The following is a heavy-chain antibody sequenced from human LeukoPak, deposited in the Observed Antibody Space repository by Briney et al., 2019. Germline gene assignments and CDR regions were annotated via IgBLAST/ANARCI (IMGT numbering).Heavy chain of an antibody. Sequence: GGSLRLSCTASGFTFGGYAMSWFRQAPGKGLEWVGFIRSKAYGGTTEYAASVKGRFTISRDDSKSITYLQMNSLKTEDTAVYYCTRGAGSYNYYYYMDVWGKGTTVTVSS. CDR1: GFTFGGYA. J-gene: IGHJ6*03. D-gene: IGHD1-26*01. CDR3: TRGAGSYNYYYYMDV. CDR2: IRSKAYGGTT. V-gene: IGHV3-49*03.